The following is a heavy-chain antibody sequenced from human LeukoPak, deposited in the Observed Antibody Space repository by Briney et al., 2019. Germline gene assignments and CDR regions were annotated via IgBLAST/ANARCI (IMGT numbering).Heavy chain of an antibody. J-gene: IGHJ6*03. CDR1: GGSISSSSYY. CDR3: ASLYSSGWSGYYYYMDV. Sequence: SETLSLTCTVSGGSISSSSYYWGWIRQPPGKGLEWIGSIYYSGSTHYNPSLKSRVTISVDTPKNQFSLKLSSVTAADTAVYYCASLYSSGWSGYYYYMDVWGKGTTVTVS. D-gene: IGHD6-19*01. V-gene: IGHV4-39*01. CDR2: IYYSGST.